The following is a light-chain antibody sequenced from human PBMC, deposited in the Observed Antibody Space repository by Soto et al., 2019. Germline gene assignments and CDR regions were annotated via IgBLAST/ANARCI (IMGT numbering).Light chain of an antibody. V-gene: IGKV3-20*01. J-gene: IGKJ4*01. CDR1: QSVSSSY. Sequence: EIVLTQSPGTLSLSPGERATLSCRASQSVSSSYLAWYQQKPGQAPRLLIYGASSRATGIPDRFSGSGSGTDFTFTISRLEPEVFAVYYCQQYGSSPLTLGGGTKVDIK. CDR3: QQYGSSPLT. CDR2: GAS.